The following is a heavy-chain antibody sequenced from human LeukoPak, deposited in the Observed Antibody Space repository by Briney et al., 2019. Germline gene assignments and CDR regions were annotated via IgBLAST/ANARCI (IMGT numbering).Heavy chain of an antibody. CDR2: IKQDGSEK. J-gene: IGHJ6*03. CDR1: GFTFSSYW. V-gene: IGHV3-7*01. CDR3: ARDRVLKSSSSNMDV. Sequence: GGSLRLSCAASGFTFSSYWMSWVRQAPGKGLEWVASIKQDGSEKYYVDSVKGRFAISRDNAKNSLYLQMNSLRAEDTAVYYCARDRVLKSSSSNMDVWGKGTTVTVSS. D-gene: IGHD6-13*01.